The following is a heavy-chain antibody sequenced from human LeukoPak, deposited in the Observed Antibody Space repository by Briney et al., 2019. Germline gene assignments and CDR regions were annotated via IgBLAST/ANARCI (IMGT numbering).Heavy chain of an antibody. D-gene: IGHD7-27*01. J-gene: IGHJ4*02. CDR2: ISGSGGST. V-gene: IGHV3-23*01. Sequence: GGSLRLSCAASGFTFSSYAMSWVRQTPGKGLEWVSGISGSGGSTFYADSVKGRFTIPRDNSKNTLYLQMNSLRAEDTAVYYCARHSGDPHFDSWGQGTLVTVSS. CDR3: ARHSGDPHFDS. CDR1: GFTFSSYA.